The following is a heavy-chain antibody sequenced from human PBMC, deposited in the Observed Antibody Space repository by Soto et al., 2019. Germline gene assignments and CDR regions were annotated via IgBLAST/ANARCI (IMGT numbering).Heavy chain of an antibody. CDR3: ARDQPGYSYGYGLGY. V-gene: IGHV3-21*01. CDR2: NSSSSSYI. D-gene: IGHD5-18*01. J-gene: IGHJ4*02. CDR1: GFTFSSYS. Sequence: EAQLVESGGGLVKPGGSLRLSCAASGFTFSSYSMNWVRQAPGKGLEWVSSNSSSSSYIYYADSVKGRFTISRDNAKNSLYLQMNSLRAEDTAVYYCARDQPGYSYGYGLGYWGQGTLVTVSS.